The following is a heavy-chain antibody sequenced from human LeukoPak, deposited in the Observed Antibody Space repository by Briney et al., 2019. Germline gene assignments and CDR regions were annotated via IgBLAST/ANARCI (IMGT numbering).Heavy chain of an antibody. CDR1: GFTFSSYG. CDR2: ISNDGSKK. D-gene: IGHD4-11*01. V-gene: IGHV3-30*03. Sequence: GRSLRLSCAASGFTFSSYGMHWVRQAPGKGLVWVAVISNDGSKKYYADSVKGRFTISRDNSKNTLYLQMNSLRAEDTAVYYCARLADYGNYGPREYLDFWGQGTLVTVSS. J-gene: IGHJ4*02. CDR3: ARLADYGNYGPREYLDF.